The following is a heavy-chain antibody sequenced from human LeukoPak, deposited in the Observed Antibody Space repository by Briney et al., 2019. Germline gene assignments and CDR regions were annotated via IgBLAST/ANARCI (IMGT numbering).Heavy chain of an antibody. CDR2: MIPNSGNT. V-gene: IGHV1-8*03. Sequence: ASVKVSCKASGYTFTSYDINWVRQATGQGLEWMGWMIPNSGNTGYAQKIQGRVTITRNSSISTANMELSSLRSVNTAVTYWSRGCAAPSYCYYYYMDVWGKGTTVTVSS. CDR3: SRGCAAPSYCYYYYMDV. CDR1: GYTFTSYD. D-gene: IGHD6-6*01. J-gene: IGHJ6*03.